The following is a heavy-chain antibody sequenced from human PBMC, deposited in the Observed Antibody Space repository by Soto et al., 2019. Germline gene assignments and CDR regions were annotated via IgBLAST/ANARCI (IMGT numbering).Heavy chain of an antibody. V-gene: IGHV1-18*01. D-gene: IGHD2-8*01. CDR2: ISGYNGNT. J-gene: IGHJ4*02. CDR1: GYTFTTYG. Sequence: ASVKVSCKASGYTFTTYGISWVRQAPGQGLEWMGWISGYNGNTNYAQKFQGRVTMTTDTSTSTAYMELRSLRSADTAVYYCAKGHKSGNGTYWALGTLFSAPQ. CDR3: AKGHKSGNGTY.